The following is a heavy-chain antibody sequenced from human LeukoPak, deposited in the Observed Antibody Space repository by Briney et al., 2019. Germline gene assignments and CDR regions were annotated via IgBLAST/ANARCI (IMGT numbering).Heavy chain of an antibody. J-gene: IGHJ4*02. D-gene: IGHD6-19*01. CDR1: GGSISNCY. Sequence: SETLSLTCTVSGGSISNCYWSWIRQPAGKGLEWIGRIYSSGSTNYNPSLQSRVTMSVDTSKNQFSLKLSSVTAADTAVYYCARGSSGWYSIDYWGQGTLVTVSS. CDR3: ARGSSGWYSIDY. V-gene: IGHV4-4*07. CDR2: IYSSGST.